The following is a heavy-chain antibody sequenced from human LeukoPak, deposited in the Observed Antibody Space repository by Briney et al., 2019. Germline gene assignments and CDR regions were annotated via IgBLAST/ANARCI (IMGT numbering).Heavy chain of an antibody. CDR2: IHPSGSP. D-gene: IGHD5-24*01. CDR1: GGSFSGYY. Sequence: SETLSLSCGVYGGSFSGYYLTWIRQPPGKGLEWIGEIHPSGSPNYNPSLKSRVTISVDTSKNQFSLRMSSLTAADTAVYYCARGEDCYKCGNYWGQGTLVTVSS. CDR3: ARGEDCYKCGNY. V-gene: IGHV4-34*01. J-gene: IGHJ4*02.